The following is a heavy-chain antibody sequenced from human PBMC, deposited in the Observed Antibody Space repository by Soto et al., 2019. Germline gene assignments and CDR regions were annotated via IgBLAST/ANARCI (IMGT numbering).Heavy chain of an antibody. V-gene: IGHV4-59*01. CDR2: IYYSGST. CDR3: ARDKSGSYLPGRGWFDP. CDR1: GGSISSYY. Sequence: SETLSLTCTVSGGSISSYYWSWIRQPPGKGLEWIGYIYYSGSTNYNPSLKSRVTISVDTSKNQFSLKLSSVTAADTAVYYCARDKSGSYLPGRGWFDPWGQGTLVIVSS. D-gene: IGHD1-26*01. J-gene: IGHJ5*02.